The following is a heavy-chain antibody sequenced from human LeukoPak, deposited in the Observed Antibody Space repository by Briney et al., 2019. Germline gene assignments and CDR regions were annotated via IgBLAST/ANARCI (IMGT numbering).Heavy chain of an antibody. Sequence: GRSLRLSCAASGFTFSDYYMSWIRQAPGKGLEWVSYISSSGSTIYYADSVKGRFTISRDNAKNSLYLQMNSLRAEDTAVYYCAREIPWFGELPTNWYFDLWGRGTLVTVSS. V-gene: IGHV3-11*04. J-gene: IGHJ2*01. D-gene: IGHD3-10*01. CDR1: GFTFSDYY. CDR3: AREIPWFGELPTNWYFDL. CDR2: ISSSGSTI.